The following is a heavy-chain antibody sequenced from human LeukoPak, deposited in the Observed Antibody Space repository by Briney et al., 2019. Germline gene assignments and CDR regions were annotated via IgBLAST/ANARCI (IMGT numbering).Heavy chain of an antibody. CDR1: GFTFSRYW. V-gene: IGHV3-74*01. CDR2: IKSDGSST. Sequence: GGSLRLSCAASGFTFSRYWMHWVRQAPGKGLVWVSCIKSDGSSTSIADSAKGRFTISRDNAKNTVYLQMNSLRAEDTAVYYCVRDNRSYNFDYWGQGTLVAVSS. CDR3: VRDNRSYNFDY. D-gene: IGHD1-26*01. J-gene: IGHJ4*02.